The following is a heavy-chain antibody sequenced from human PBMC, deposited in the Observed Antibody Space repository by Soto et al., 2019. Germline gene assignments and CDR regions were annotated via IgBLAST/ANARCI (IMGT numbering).Heavy chain of an antibody. CDR3: ARVSGYYGSGSYYSMLDY. CDR1: GYTFTSYA. V-gene: IGHV1-3*01. J-gene: IGHJ4*02. CDR2: INAGNGNT. D-gene: IGHD3-10*01. Sequence: ASVKVSCKASGYTFTSYAMHWVRQAPGQRLEWVGWINAGNGNTKYSQKFQGRVTITRDTSASTAYMELSSLRSEDTAVYYCARVSGYYGSGSYYSMLDYWGQGTLVTVSS.